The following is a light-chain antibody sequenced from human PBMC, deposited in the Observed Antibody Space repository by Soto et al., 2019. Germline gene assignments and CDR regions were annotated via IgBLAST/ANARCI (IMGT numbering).Light chain of an antibody. Sequence: QSALTQPASVSGSPGQSITISCTGTSSDVGGYNYVSWYQQHPGKAPKLMIYDVSNRPSGVSNRFSGSKSGNTASLTISGLQAEDEADYYCSSYTSSSFYVFGTGTKVT. CDR3: SSYTSSSFYV. J-gene: IGLJ1*01. V-gene: IGLV2-14*01. CDR2: DVS. CDR1: SSDVGGYNY.